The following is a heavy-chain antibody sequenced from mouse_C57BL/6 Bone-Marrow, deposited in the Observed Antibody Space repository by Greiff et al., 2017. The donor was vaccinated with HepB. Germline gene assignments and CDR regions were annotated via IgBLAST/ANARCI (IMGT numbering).Heavy chain of an antibody. V-gene: IGHV14-2*01. Sequence: EVKVVESGAELVKPGASVKLSCTASGFNIKDYYMHWVKQRTEQGLEWIGRIDPEDGETKYAPKFQGKATITADTSSNTAYLQLSSLTSEDTAVYYCASSYGYDRVYAMDYWGQGTSVTVSS. D-gene: IGHD2-2*01. CDR1: GFNIKDYY. CDR2: IDPEDGET. CDR3: ASSYGYDRVYAMDY. J-gene: IGHJ4*01.